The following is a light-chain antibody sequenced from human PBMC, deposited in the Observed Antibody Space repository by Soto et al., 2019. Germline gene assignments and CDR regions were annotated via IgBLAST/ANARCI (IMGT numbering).Light chain of an antibody. CDR3: QQFYSTPPT. V-gene: IGKV4-1*01. CDR2: WSS. J-gene: IGKJ4*01. Sequence: DIVMTQSPDSLAVSLGERATINCKSSQSLLYSANNKNYLAWYQKKPGQPPKLLIYWSSTRKSGVPDRFSGRGYGTDFTLTISSLQAEDVAVYYCQQFYSTPPTFGGGTKVEI. CDR1: QSLLYSANNKNY.